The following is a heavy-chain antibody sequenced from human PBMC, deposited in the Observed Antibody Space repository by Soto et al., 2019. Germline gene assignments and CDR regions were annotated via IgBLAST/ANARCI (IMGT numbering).Heavy chain of an antibody. CDR3: ATDCSSTSCYGGIEY. CDR1: GYTFTGYY. V-gene: IGHV1-2*04. D-gene: IGHD2-2*01. J-gene: IGHJ4*02. CDR2: INPNSGGT. Sequence: ASVKVSCKASGYTFTGYYIHWVRLAPGQGLEWMGWINPNSGGTNYAQKFQGWVTMTRDTSISTAYMELSRLRSDDTAVYYCATDCSSTSCYGGIEYWGQGTLVTVS.